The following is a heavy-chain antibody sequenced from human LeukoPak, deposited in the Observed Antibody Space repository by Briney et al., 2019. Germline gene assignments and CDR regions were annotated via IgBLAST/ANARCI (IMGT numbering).Heavy chain of an antibody. D-gene: IGHD3-22*01. V-gene: IGHV3-7*01. CDR1: GFNLTDYW. CDR3: ARDRPYYDTGGSYVS. Sequence: GGSLRLSCAASGFNLTDYWMSWVRQAPGKGLEWVANVKQEGSGEYYVDSVKGRFTISRDNAKNSVYLQVNSLRAEDTAVYYCARDRPYYDTGGSYVSWGQGTLVTVSA. CDR2: VKQEGSGE. J-gene: IGHJ4*02.